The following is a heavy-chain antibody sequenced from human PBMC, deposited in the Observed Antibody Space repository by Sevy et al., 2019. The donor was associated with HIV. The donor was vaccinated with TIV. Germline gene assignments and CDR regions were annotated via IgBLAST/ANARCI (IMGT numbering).Heavy chain of an antibody. D-gene: IGHD3-22*01. CDR2: FDPEDGET. Sequence: ASVRVSCKVSGYTLTGLSMHWVRQAPGKGLEWMGSFDPEDGETIYAQNFQGRVTMTEDTSTDTAYMELSSLRSEDTAVYFCATTKDYYDSSGCPFDYWGQGTLVTVSS. CDR1: GYTLTGLS. J-gene: IGHJ4*02. V-gene: IGHV1-24*01. CDR3: ATTKDYYDSSGCPFDY.